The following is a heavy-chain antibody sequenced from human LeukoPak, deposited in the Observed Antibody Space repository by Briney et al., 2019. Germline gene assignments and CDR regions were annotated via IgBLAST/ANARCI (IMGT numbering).Heavy chain of an antibody. J-gene: IGHJ6*02. Sequence: GGSLRLSCAASGFTFSSYEMNWVRQAPGKGLEWVSYISSSGSSIYYADSVKGRFTISRDNAKNSLYLQMNSLRAEDTAVYYCARDRDVPAIGMDVWGQGTTVTVSS. V-gene: IGHV3-48*03. CDR2: ISSSGSSI. CDR3: ARDRDVPAIGMDV. CDR1: GFTFSSYE.